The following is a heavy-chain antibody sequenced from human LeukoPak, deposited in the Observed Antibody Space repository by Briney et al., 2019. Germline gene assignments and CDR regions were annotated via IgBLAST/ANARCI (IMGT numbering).Heavy chain of an antibody. CDR3: ARAAEYTSGWYLFDY. CDR2: IYTSGGA. D-gene: IGHD6-19*01. V-gene: IGHV4-4*07. J-gene: IGHJ4*02. Sequence: SETLSLTCTVSGSSISNYYWTWIRQPAGKGLEWIGRIYTSGGANYNPSLKTRVTMSVDTSKNQVSLKLSSVTAADTAMYYCARAAEYTSGWYLFDYWGQGILVTVSA. CDR1: GSSISNYY.